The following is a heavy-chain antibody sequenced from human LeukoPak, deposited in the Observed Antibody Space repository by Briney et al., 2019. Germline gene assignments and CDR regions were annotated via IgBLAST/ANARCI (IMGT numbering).Heavy chain of an antibody. Sequence: PSQTLSLTCAVSGGSISSGGYSWSWIRQPPGKGLEWIGYIYHSGSTYYNPSLKSRVTISVDRSKNQFSLKLSSVTAADTAVYSCARGRGYSYGLWGQGTLVTVSS. CDR2: IYHSGST. D-gene: IGHD5-18*01. CDR1: GGSISSGGYS. V-gene: IGHV4-30-2*01. J-gene: IGHJ4*02. CDR3: ARGRGYSYGL.